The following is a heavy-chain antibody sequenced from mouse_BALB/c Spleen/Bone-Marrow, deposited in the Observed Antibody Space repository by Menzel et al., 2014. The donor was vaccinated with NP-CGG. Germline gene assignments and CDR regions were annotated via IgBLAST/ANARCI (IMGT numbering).Heavy chain of an antibody. CDR1: GYSFTTFW. CDR3: TRKLPAMDY. J-gene: IGHJ4*01. V-gene: IGHV1-5*01. CDR2: IYPGNNDT. Sequence: EVKLQESGTVLARPGASVKMSCKASGYSFTTFWMHWVKQRPGQGLEWIGAIYPGNNDTSYNQKFKGKAKLTAVTSASTAYVELSSLTNEDSAVYYCTRKLPAMDYWGQGTSLTVSS. D-gene: IGHD1-1*01.